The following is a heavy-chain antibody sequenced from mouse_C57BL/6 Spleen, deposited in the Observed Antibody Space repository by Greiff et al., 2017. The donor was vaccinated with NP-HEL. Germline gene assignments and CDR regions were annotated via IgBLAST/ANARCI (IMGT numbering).Heavy chain of an antibody. J-gene: IGHJ4*01. Sequence: EVKLVESGGGLVKPGGSLKLSCAASGFTFSSYAMSWVRQTPEKRLEWVATISDGGSYTYYPDNVKGRFTISRDNAKNNLYLQMSHLKSEDTAMYYCARDRDYYYAMDYWGQGTSVTVSS. CDR2: ISDGGSYT. CDR3: ARDRDYYYAMDY. CDR1: GFTFSSYA. D-gene: IGHD3-3*01. V-gene: IGHV5-4*01.